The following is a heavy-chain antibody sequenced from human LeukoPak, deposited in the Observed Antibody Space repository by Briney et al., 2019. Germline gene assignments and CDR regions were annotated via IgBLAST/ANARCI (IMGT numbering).Heavy chain of an antibody. V-gene: IGHV1-69*05. Sequence: SVTVSCKASGGTFSSYAISWVRQAPGQGLEWMGGIIPIFGTANYAQKFQGRVTITTDESTSTAYMELSSLRSEDTAVYYCTRGRDIVVVPAATPFDYWGQGTLVTVSS. CDR1: GGTFSSYA. CDR2: IIPIFGTA. J-gene: IGHJ4*02. D-gene: IGHD2-2*01. CDR3: TRGRDIVVVPAATPFDY.